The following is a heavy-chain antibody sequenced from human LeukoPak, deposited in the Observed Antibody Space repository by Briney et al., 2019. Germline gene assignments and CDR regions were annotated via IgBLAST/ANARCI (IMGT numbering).Heavy chain of an antibody. Sequence: PGVSLRLSCAASGFTFSIYAMHWVRQAPGKGLEYVAAISSNGGSTYYANSVKGRFTISRDNSKNPLYLQMGSLRAEDMAVYYCARGQQLVGVNYWGQGTLVTVSS. V-gene: IGHV3-64*01. D-gene: IGHD6-6*01. CDR1: GFTFSIYA. CDR3: ARGQQLVGVNY. J-gene: IGHJ4*02. CDR2: ISSNGGST.